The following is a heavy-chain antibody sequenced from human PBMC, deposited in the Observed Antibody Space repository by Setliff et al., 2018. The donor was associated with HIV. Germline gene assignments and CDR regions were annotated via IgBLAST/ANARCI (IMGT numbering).Heavy chain of an antibody. Sequence: GGSLRLSCAASGFNFAAYAMSWVRQAPGKGLEWVSGMNWNGDALGYADAVKGRFTISRDNAKNSLYLQMNSLRAEDTAVYYCARDGSYISRGYWGQGTLVTAPQ. CDR3: ARDGSYISRGY. CDR1: GFNFAAYA. D-gene: IGHD5-18*01. CDR2: MNWNGDAL. J-gene: IGHJ4*02. V-gene: IGHV3-20*04.